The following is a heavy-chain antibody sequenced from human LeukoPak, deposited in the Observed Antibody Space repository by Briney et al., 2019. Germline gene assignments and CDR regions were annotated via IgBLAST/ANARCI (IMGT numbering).Heavy chain of an antibody. V-gene: IGHV1-2*06. CDR2: INPNSGGT. CDR3: ARGGSNWPRSKHSGMDV. CDR1: GYTFTDYY. D-gene: IGHD6-13*01. J-gene: IGHJ6*02. Sequence: ASVKVSCKASGYTFTDYYLHWVRQAPGQRLEWMGRINPNSGGTNSAHNFQGRVTMTRDTSISTAYMELSRLTSDDTAVYYCARGGSNWPRSKHSGMDVWGQGTTVTVSS.